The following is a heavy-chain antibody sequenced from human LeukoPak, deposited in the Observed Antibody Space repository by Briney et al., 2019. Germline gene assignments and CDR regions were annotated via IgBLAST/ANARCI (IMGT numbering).Heavy chain of an antibody. CDR1: AASISSYY. CDR3: ARREGRGKFDY. D-gene: IGHD3-10*01. CDR2: IYTSGST. Sequence: SETLSLTCTVSAASISSYYWSWIRQPAGTGLEWIGRIYTSGSTNYNPSLKSRVTMSVDTSKNQFSLRLSSVTAADTAVYFCARREGRGKFDYWGQGALVTVPS. V-gene: IGHV4-4*07. J-gene: IGHJ4*02.